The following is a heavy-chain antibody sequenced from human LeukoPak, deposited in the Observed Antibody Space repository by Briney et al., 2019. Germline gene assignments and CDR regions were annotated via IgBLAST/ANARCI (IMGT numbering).Heavy chain of an antibody. CDR2: ISSDGSDT. Sequence: GGSLRLSCAASGFTFSHYWMHWVRQAPGKGLVWVSRISSDGSDTTYADSVKGRYTISRDNAKNSVYLQMNSLSAEDTGVYYCARAREAQWLVDYWGQGPLVTVSS. J-gene: IGHJ4*02. V-gene: IGHV3-74*01. CDR1: GFTFSHYW. CDR3: ARAREAQWLVDY. D-gene: IGHD6-19*01.